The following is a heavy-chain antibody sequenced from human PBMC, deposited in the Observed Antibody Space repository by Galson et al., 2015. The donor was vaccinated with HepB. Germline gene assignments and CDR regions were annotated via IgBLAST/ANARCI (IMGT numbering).Heavy chain of an antibody. V-gene: IGHV3-48*01. D-gene: IGHD3-16*01. CDR3: ARARDGGGFDY. CDR1: RISFSSYG. CDR2: ISSSSSTM. J-gene: IGHJ4*02. Sequence: SLRLSCAAPRISFSSYGFNWVRQAPGKGLEWVSYISSSSSTMYYADSVKGRFTISRDNAKNSLYLQMNSLRAEDTAVYYCARARDGGGFDYWGQGTLVTVSS.